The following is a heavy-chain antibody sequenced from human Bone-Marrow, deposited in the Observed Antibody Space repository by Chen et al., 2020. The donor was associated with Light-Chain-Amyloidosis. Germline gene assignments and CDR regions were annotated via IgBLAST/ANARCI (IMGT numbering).Heavy chain of an antibody. CDR2: IKQDGSEK. CDR3: ARDLMSMIARGWFDP. Sequence: EVQLVESGGGLVQPGGSLRLSCAASGFTFNSFWMSWVRQAPGKGLEWVANIKQDGSEKYYVDSVKGRFTISRDNAKDSLYLQMHSLRAEDTAVYYCARDLMSMIARGWFDPWGQGTLVTVSS. V-gene: IGHV3-7*05. CDR1: GFTFNSFW. D-gene: IGHD3-22*01. J-gene: IGHJ5*02.